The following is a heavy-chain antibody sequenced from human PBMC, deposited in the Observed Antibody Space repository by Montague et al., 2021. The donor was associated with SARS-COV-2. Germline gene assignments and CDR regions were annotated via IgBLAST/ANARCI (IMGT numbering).Heavy chain of an antibody. J-gene: IGHJ4*02. CDR3: ARGNRLPGNYSFDY. V-gene: IGHV4-34*01. CDR2: INHSGST. Sequence: SETLSLTCAVYGGSFSGYYWSWIRQPPGKGLEWIGEINHSGSTNYNPSLKSRVTISVYTSKNQFPLTLSSVTAAATAVYYCARGNRLPGNYSFDYWGQGFLVTVSS. CDR1: GGSFSGYY. D-gene: IGHD6-25*01.